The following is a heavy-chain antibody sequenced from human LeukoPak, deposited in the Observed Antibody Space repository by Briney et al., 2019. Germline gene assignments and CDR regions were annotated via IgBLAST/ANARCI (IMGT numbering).Heavy chain of an antibody. D-gene: IGHD6-6*01. J-gene: IGHJ5*02. CDR2: IKQDGSEK. CDR1: GFTFSSYW. V-gene: IGHV3-7*01. CDR3: AREIVRIADRPGWFDP. Sequence: QPGGSLRLSCAASGFTFSSYWMNWVRQIPGKGLEWVASIKQDGSEKYYVDSVKGRFTISRDNAKNSLYVQMNSLRGEDTAIYYCAREIVRIADRPGWFDPWGQGTLVTVSS.